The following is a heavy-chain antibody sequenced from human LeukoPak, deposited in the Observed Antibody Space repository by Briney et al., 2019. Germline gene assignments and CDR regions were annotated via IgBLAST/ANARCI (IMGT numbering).Heavy chain of an antibody. CDR2: IYSGGRT. Sequence: GGSLRLSCAASGFTVSRNYMSWVRQAPGKGLEWVSVIYSGGRTYYADSVKGRFTISRDNAKNSLYLQMNSLRGDDTAVYYCAKDGTSYYYIYYWGQGTLVTVSS. CDR3: AKDGTSYYYIYY. D-gene: IGHD2/OR15-2a*01. J-gene: IGHJ4*02. CDR1: GFTVSRNY. V-gene: IGHV3-66*02.